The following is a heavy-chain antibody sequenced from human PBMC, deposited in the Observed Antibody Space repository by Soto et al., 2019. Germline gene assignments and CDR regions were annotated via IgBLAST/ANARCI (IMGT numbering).Heavy chain of an antibody. CDR2: ISYDGSNK. D-gene: IGHD3-22*01. CDR1: GFTFSSYA. Sequence: LRLSCAASGFTFSSYAMHWVRQAPGKGLEWVAVISYDGSNKYYADSVKGRFTISRDNSKNTLYLQMNSLRAEDTAVYYCARDMRVTYYYDSSGRSDAFDIWGQGTMVTVSS. J-gene: IGHJ3*02. V-gene: IGHV3-30-3*01. CDR3: ARDMRVTYYYDSSGRSDAFDI.